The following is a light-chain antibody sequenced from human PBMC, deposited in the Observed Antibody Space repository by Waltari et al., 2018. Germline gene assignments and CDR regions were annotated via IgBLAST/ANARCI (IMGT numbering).Light chain of an antibody. V-gene: IGLV2-14*01. Sequence: QSALTQPPSVSGSPGQSLTIPCTGTSSDGGGYNYVSWYQQHPGKAPKLMIYEVSNRPSGVSNRFSGSKSGNTASLTISGLQAEDEADYYCSSYTSSSSYVFGTGTKVTVL. CDR3: SSYTSSSSYV. J-gene: IGLJ1*01. CDR2: EVS. CDR1: SSDGGGYNY.